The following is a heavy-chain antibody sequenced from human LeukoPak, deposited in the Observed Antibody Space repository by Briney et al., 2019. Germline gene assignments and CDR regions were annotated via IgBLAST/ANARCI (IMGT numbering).Heavy chain of an antibody. Sequence: PGGSLRLSCAASGFTFSSYAMSWVRQAPGKGLEWVSAISGSGGSTYYADSVKGRFTISRDNSKNTLYLQMNSLRAEDTAVYYCAKTPPEGYGILTGYYIRPYFDYWGQGTLVTVSS. CDR1: GFTFSSYA. D-gene: IGHD3-9*01. J-gene: IGHJ4*02. CDR3: AKTPPEGYGILTGYYIRPYFDY. V-gene: IGHV3-23*01. CDR2: ISGSGGST.